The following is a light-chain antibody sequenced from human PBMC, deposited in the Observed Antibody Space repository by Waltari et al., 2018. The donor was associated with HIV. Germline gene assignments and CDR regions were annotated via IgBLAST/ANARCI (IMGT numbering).Light chain of an antibody. CDR3: QTWGAGTVV. CDR2: LNSDGSH. J-gene: IGLJ2*01. Sequence: QLVLTQSPSASASLGASVKLTCTLSSAHSTYAIAWHQQQPDQGPHYLMKLNSDGSHRKGDGIPALFSGSASGAERYLTISNVQSEDEGIYYCQTWGAGTVVFGGGTKLSVL. CDR1: SAHSTYA. V-gene: IGLV4-69*01.